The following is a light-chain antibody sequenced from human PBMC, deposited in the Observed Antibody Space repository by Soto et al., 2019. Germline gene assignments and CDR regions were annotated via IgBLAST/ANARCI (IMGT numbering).Light chain of an antibody. Sequence: QSALAQPASVSGSPGQSIAISCTGTSSDVGSYNSVSWYQQYPGKAPTLMIHDVSDRPSGVSNRFSGSKSGNTASLTISGLQAEDEADYYCSSFKSSSSYVFGSGTKVTVL. CDR1: SSDVGSYNS. CDR3: SSFKSSSSYV. CDR2: DVS. V-gene: IGLV2-14*03. J-gene: IGLJ1*01.